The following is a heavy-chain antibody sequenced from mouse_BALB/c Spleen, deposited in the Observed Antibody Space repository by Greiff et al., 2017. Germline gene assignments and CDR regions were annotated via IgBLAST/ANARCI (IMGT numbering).Heavy chain of an antibody. V-gene: IGHV7-3*02. D-gene: IGHD3-1*01. CDR2: IRNKANGYTT. Sequence: EVQGVESGGGLVQPGGSLRLSCATSGFTFTDYYMSWVRQPPGKALEWLGFIRNKANGYTTEYSASVKGRFTISRDNSQSILYLQMNTLRAEDSATYYCARDTLRRSGDWFAYWGQGTLVTVSA. CDR1: GFTFTDYY. CDR3: ARDTLRRSGDWFAY. J-gene: IGHJ3*01.